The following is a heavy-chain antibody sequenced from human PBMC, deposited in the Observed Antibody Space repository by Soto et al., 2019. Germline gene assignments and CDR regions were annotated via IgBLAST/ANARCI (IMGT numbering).Heavy chain of an antibody. J-gene: IGHJ4*02. Sequence: PSETLSLTCTVSGGSISSYYWSWIRQPPGKGLEWIGYIYYSGSTNYNPSLKSRVTISVDTSKNQFSLKLSSVTAADTAVYYCARLGLIDSSGWYPLIDYWGQGTLVTVSS. V-gene: IGHV4-59*08. CDR2: IYYSGST. D-gene: IGHD6-19*01. CDR1: GGSISSYY. CDR3: ARLGLIDSSGWYPLIDY.